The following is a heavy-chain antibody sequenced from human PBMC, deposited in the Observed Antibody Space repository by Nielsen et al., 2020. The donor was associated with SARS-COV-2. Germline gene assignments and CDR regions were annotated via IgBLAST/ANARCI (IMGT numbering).Heavy chain of an antibody. CDR3: LRGMDD. CDR1: GFTVSSYG. V-gene: IGHV3-7*01. CDR2: INQDGSEK. J-gene: IGHJ6*02. Sequence: GESLKFSCTASGFTVSSYGMNWVRQAPGKGLEWVANINQDGSEKYYVDSVKGRFTMSRDNAKNSLYLRMDSLRAEDTAVYYCLRGMDDWGQGTTVTVSS. D-gene: IGHD3-16*01.